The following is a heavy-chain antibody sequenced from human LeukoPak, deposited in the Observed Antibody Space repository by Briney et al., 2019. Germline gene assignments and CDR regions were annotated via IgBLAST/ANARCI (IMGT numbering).Heavy chain of an antibody. CDR1: GFIFSSYA. Sequence: GSLRLSCAASGFIFSSYAMSWVRQAPGKGLEWVSAISGSGGSTYYADSVKGRFTISRDNSRNTLYLQMNSLRAEDTAVYYCAKSPRGVGATGFDYWGQGTLVTVSS. J-gene: IGHJ4*02. CDR2: ISGSGGST. D-gene: IGHD1-26*01. CDR3: AKSPRGVGATGFDY. V-gene: IGHV3-23*01.